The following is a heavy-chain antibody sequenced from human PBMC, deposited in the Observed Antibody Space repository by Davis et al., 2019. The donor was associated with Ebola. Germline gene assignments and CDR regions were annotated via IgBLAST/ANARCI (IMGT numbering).Heavy chain of an antibody. D-gene: IGHD3-22*01. CDR3: ATVLTAYFYDSSGYYQFDY. Sequence: AASVKVSCKASGYTFTNYGITWVRHAPGQGLEWMGWVSTYNGNTNYAQRLQGRVTMTTDTSTSTAYMELSGLRSDDTAVYYCATVLTAYFYDSSGYYQFDYWDQGTLVTVSS. CDR2: VSTYNGNT. CDR1: GYTFTNYG. J-gene: IGHJ4*02. V-gene: IGHV1-18*04.